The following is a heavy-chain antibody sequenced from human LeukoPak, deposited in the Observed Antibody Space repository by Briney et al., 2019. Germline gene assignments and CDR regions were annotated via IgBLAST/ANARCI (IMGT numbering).Heavy chain of an antibody. CDR1: GDSLSSGTYY. D-gene: IGHD6-13*01. CDR3: ARVRSGRWYEGVTFDI. J-gene: IGHJ3*02. Sequence: SETLSLTCTVSGDSLSSGTYYWSWIRQPPGKGLEWIGYIYHSGSPYHSKSLKSRVSISLDRSKNQFSLNLKSVNAADTAVYYCARVRSGRWYEGVTFDIWGQGTMVTVSS. V-gene: IGHV4-30-2*01. CDR2: IYHSGSP.